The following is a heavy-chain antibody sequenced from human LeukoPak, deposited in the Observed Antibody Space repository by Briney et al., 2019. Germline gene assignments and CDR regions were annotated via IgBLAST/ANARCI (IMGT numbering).Heavy chain of an antibody. J-gene: IGHJ3*02. D-gene: IGHD4-17*01. CDR2: ISYDGSNK. V-gene: IGHV3-30*03. Sequence: PGGSLRLSCAASGFTFSSYGMHWVRQAPGKGLEWVAVISYDGSNKYYADSVRGRFTISRDNSKNTLYLQMSSLRAEDTAVYYCATTVPGPFDIWGQGTMVTVSS. CDR1: GFTFSSYG. CDR3: ATTVPGPFDI.